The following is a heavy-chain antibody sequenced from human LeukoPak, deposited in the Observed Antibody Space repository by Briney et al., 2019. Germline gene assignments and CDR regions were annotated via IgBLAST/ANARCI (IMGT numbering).Heavy chain of an antibody. CDR1: GYTLTELS. D-gene: IGHD3-10*01. CDR2: FEPEDGET. J-gene: IGHJ4*02. CDR3: ATPHYYGSGSFDY. V-gene: IGHV1-24*01. Sequence: ASVKVSCKVSGYTLTELSMHWVRQAPGKGLEWMGGFEPEDGETIYAQKFQGRVTMTEDTSTDTAYMELSSLRSEDTAVYYCATPHYYGSGSFDYWGQGTLVTVSS.